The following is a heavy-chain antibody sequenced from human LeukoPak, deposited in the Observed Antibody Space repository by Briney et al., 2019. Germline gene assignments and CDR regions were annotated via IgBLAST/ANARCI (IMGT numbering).Heavy chain of an antibody. D-gene: IGHD3-10*01. CDR2: IYHSGYT. J-gene: IGHJ4*02. Sequence: SETLSLTCTVSGASINSSSYYWGWIRQPPGEALESIGSIYHSGYTYYNPSLKSRVTISVDTSKSQFSLKLSSVTAADTAVYYCARSSMFRGVTVDYWGQGTLVTVSS. CDR3: ARSSMFRGVTVDY. CDR1: GASINSSSYY. V-gene: IGHV4-39*01.